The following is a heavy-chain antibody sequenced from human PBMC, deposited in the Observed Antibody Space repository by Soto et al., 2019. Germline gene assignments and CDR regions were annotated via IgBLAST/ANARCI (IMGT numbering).Heavy chain of an antibody. CDR2: IYQSGVT. CDR1: GDSYSISTYS. Sequence: TLSLPFNMSGDSYSISTYSWSWIRQPPGKALQWIGFIYQSGVTSYNPSLASRVSISLDRSNNQCSLKLKSVTAADTAVYFCDGMQYTSGLRFDPWGPGTLVTVSS. D-gene: IGHD6-19*01. J-gene: IGHJ5*02. V-gene: IGHV4-30-2*01. CDR3: DGMQYTSGLRFDP.